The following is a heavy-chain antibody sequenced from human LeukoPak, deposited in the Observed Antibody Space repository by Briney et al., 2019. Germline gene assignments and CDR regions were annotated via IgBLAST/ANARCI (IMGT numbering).Heavy chain of an antibody. CDR2: ISGSGSST. J-gene: IGHJ4*02. Sequence: GGSLRLSCAASGFTFSSYAMGWVRQAPGKGLEWVSPISGSGSSTYYADSVKGRFTISKDNSKNTLYLQMNSLRAEDTAVYYCAKGVAVASPYYFDYWGQGTLVTVPS. CDR3: AKGVAVASPYYFDY. V-gene: IGHV3-23*01. D-gene: IGHD6-19*01. CDR1: GFTFSSYA.